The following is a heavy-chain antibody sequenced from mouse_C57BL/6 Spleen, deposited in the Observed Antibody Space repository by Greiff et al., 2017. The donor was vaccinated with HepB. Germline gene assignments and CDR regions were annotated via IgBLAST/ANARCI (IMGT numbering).Heavy chain of an antibody. V-gene: IGHV1-59*01. J-gene: IGHJ4*01. CDR1: GYTFTSYW. Sequence: QVQLQQPGAELVRPGTSVKLSCKASGYTFTSYWMHWVKQRPGQGLEWIGVIDPSDSYTNYNQKFKGKATLTVDTSSSTAYMQLSSLTSEDSAVYYCARWGGAMDYWGQGTSVTVSS. CDR2: IDPSDSYT. CDR3: ARWGGAMDY.